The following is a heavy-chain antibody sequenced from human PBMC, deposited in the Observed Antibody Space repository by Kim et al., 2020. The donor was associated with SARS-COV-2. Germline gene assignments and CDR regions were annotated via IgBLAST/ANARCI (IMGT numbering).Heavy chain of an antibody. CDR1: GFTFSSYA. V-gene: IGHV3-23*01. Sequence: GGSLRLSCAASGFTFSSYAMNWVRQTPGKGLEWVSAISDSGGNSYHADSVKGRFTISRDNSKNTLYLQMNSLRVEDTAVYYCASLGYCRSTSCRQNGMDVWGQGTNVTLAS. D-gene: IGHD2-2*01. CDR2: ISDSGGNS. J-gene: IGHJ6*02. CDR3: ASLGYCRSTSCRQNGMDV.